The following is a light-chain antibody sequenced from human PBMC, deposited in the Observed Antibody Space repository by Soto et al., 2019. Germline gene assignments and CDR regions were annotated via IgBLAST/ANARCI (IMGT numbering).Light chain of an antibody. CDR3: SSYTSSSTRV. J-gene: IGLJ3*02. V-gene: IGLV2-14*01. CDR1: SSDVGGYDY. CDR2: EVS. Sequence: QSALTQPASVSGSPGQSITISCTGTSSDVGGYDYVSWYQQHPGKVPKLIIYEVSDRPSGVSNRFSGSKSGNTASLTISGLQAEDEADYYCSSYTSSSTRVFGGGTTLTVL.